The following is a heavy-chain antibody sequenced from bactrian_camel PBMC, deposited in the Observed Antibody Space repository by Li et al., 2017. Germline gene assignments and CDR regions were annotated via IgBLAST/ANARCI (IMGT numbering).Heavy chain of an antibody. J-gene: IGHJ4*01. CDR1: GYLWKTYC. Sequence: HVQLVESGGGSVKAGGSLRLSCQRSGYLWKTYCMAWFRQRPGESREGVGAIDHNGNTRYAESVKGRFTVSRNVLPERLSLQMTRLKAEDTAMYYCAAGPDVGREKHLTADQVLSIRRNNFWGQGTQVTVS. CDR2: IDHNGNT. CDR3: AAGPDVGREKHLTADQVLSIRRNNF. V-gene: IGHV3S53*01. D-gene: IGHD3*01.